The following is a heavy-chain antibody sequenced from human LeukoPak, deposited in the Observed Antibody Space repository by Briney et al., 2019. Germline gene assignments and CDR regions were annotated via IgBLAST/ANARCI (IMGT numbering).Heavy chain of an antibody. V-gene: IGHV1-2*02. J-gene: IGHJ3*02. CDR1: GYTFTGYY. CDR2: INPNSGGT. D-gene: IGHD3-10*01. Sequence: GASVKVSCKASGYTFTGYYMHWVRQAPGQGLEWMGWINPNSGGTNYAQKFQGRVTMTRDTSISTAYMELSRLRSDDTAVYYCAREGTTMVRGGGAFDIWGRGTMVTVSS. CDR3: AREGTTMVRGGGAFDI.